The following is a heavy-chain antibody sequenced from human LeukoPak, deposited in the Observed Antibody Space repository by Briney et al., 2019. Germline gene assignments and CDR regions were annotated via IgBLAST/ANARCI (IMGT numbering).Heavy chain of an antibody. V-gene: IGHV3-23*01. CDR2: ISGSGDST. D-gene: IGHD3-3*01. CDR1: GFTFSNYG. J-gene: IGHJ4*02. CDR3: ARGRFKVDY. Sequence: TGGSLRLSCAASGFTFSNYGMSWVRQAPGKGLEWVSSISGSGDSTYYADSVKGRFTISRDNAKNSLYLQMNSLRVEDTALYYCARGRFKVDYWGQGTLVTVS.